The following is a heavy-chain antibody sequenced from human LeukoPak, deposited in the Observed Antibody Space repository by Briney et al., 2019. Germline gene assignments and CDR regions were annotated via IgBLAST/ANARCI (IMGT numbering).Heavy chain of an antibody. CDR3: ARAKLRSRFDY. CDR2: INHSGST. V-gene: IGHV4-34*01. J-gene: IGHJ4*02. CDR1: GGSFSAYY. D-gene: IGHD2/OR15-2a*01. Sequence: PSETLSLTCAVYGGSFSAYYWSWIRQPPGKGLEWIGEINHSGSTNYNPSLKSRVTISVDTPKNQFSLKLSSVTAADTAVYYCARAKLRSRFDYWGQGTLVTVSS.